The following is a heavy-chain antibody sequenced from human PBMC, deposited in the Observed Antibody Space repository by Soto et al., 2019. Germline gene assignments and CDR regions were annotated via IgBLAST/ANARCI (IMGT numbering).Heavy chain of an antibody. V-gene: IGHV1-3*01. D-gene: IGHD3-10*01. J-gene: IGHJ6*02. CDR3: ARLDGGYFHNYGMDV. Sequence: GASVKVSCKASGYSFTAYGIHWVRQAPGQRLEWMGWINAAIGEIKFSQKFQGRVTISRDTSARTAYMELSGLRSEGTAVYYCARLDGGYFHNYGMDVWGQGTTVTVSS. CDR1: GYSFTAYG. CDR2: INAAIGEI.